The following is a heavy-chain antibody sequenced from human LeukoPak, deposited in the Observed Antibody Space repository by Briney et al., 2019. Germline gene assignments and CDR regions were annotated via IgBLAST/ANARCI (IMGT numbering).Heavy chain of an antibody. Sequence: PGGSLRLSCAASGFTFSSYSMNWVRQAPGKGLEWVSSISSSSSYIYYADSVKGRFTISRDNAKNSLYLQMNSLRAEDTAVYYCARDLRITMVRGVILDYWGQGTLVTVSS. D-gene: IGHD3-10*01. V-gene: IGHV3-21*01. CDR1: GFTFSSYS. CDR3: ARDLRITMVRGVILDY. CDR2: ISSSSSYI. J-gene: IGHJ4*02.